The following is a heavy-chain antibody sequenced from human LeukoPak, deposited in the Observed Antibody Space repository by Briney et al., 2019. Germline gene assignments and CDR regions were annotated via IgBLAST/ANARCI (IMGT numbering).Heavy chain of an antibody. V-gene: IGHV5-51*01. CDR3: ATCYDSRTYYFDY. D-gene: IGHD3-22*01. Sequence: GESLKISCKGSGYSFSSYWIGWVRQMPGKGLEWMGIIHPSDSDIRYSPSFQGQVTISVDKSISTAYLQWGSLKASDTAMYYCATCYDSRTYYFDYWGQGTLVTVSS. CDR1: GYSFSSYW. CDR2: IHPSDSDI. J-gene: IGHJ4*02.